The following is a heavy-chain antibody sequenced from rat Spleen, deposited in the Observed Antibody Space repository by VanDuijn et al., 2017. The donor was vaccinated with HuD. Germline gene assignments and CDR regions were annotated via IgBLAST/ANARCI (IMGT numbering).Heavy chain of an antibody. D-gene: IGHD1-6*01. Sequence: QVQLKESGPGLVQLSQTLSLTCTVSAFSLPRNSVPWVRQPPGKGLDWMGGIWGDGNTDYDSALKSRLSISRDTSKSQVFFKMNSLQTDDTAIYFCTRYVYFGLRYWGQGVMVTVSP. CDR2: IWGDGNT. CDR3: TRYVYFGLRY. V-gene: IGHV2-1*01. J-gene: IGHJ2*01. CDR1: AFSLPRNS.